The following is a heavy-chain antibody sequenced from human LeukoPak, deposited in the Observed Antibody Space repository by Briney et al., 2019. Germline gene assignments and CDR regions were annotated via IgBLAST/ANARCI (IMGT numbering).Heavy chain of an antibody. V-gene: IGHV4-34*01. J-gene: IGHJ4*02. D-gene: IGHD3-3*01. Sequence: SETLSLTCAVYGGSFSGYYWSWIRQPPGKGLEWIGEVNHSGSTNYNPSLKSRVTISVDTSKNQFSLKLSSVTAADTAVYYCASGGGFTYYDFWSGYFGYWGQGTLVTVSS. CDR1: GGSFSGYY. CDR3: ASGGGFTYYDFWSGYFGY. CDR2: VNHSGST.